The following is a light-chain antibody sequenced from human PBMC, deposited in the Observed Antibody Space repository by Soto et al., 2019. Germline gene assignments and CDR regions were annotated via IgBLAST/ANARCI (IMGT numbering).Light chain of an antibody. V-gene: IGKV3-15*01. Sequence: EIVMTQSPATLSVSPGERATLSCRASQSVSSNLAWYQQKPGQAPRLLIYGASTRATGIPARFSGSGSGTEFTLTINSLQSEDFAVYYCQQYSNWPYTFGQGTNLEIK. J-gene: IGKJ2*01. CDR3: QQYSNWPYT. CDR2: GAS. CDR1: QSVSSN.